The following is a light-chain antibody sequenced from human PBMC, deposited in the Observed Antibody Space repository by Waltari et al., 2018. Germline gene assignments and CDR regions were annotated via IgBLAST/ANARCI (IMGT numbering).Light chain of an antibody. CDR2: RSN. Sequence: QARLTKPPSLSKGLRQTATLTCTGHTNNGGKLGTPWLQQHQGQHTKPLTDRSNKRPSGISERFSASRSGNTASLPITGLQAEDEADYYCSAWDTSLNAHVFGAGTKVTVL. CDR3: SAWDTSLNAHV. CDR1: TNNGGKLG. V-gene: IGLV10-54*04. J-gene: IGLJ1*01.